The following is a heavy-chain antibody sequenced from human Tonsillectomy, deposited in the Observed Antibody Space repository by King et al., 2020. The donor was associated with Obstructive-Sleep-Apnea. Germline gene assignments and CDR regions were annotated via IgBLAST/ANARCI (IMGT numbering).Heavy chain of an antibody. CDR2: ISGSGGST. V-gene: IGHV3-23*04. D-gene: IGHD3-16*02. CDR3: AAGANDYVWGSYRFDY. Sequence: VQLVESGGGLVQPGGSLRLSCSASGFTFSSYAMSWVRQAPGKGLEWVSAISGSGGSTYDADSVKGRFTNSGDNSKNPLYLQVNSLRAEDTAVYYCAAGANDYVWGSYRFDYWGQGTLVTVSS. CDR1: GFTFSSYA. J-gene: IGHJ4*02.